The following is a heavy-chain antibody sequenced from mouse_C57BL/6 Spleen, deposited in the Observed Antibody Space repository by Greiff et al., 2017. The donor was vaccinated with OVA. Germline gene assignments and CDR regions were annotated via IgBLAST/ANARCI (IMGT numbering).Heavy chain of an antibody. J-gene: IGHJ2*01. CDR2: ISSGGSYT. V-gene: IGHV5-6*02. CDR3: ASYGSSYCFDY. CDR1: GFTFSSYG. Sequence: DVKLVESGGDLVKPGGSLKLSCAASGFTFSSYGMSWVRQTPDKRLEWVATISSGGSYTYYPDSVKGRFTISRDNAKNTLYLQMSSLKSEDTAMYYCASYGSSYCFDYWGQGTTLTVSS. D-gene: IGHD1-1*01.